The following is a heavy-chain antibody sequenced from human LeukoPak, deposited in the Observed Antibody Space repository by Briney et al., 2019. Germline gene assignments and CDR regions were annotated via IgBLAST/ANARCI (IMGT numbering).Heavy chain of an antibody. CDR1: GGSFSGYY. Sequence: SETLFLTCAVYGGSFSGYYWSWIRQPPGKGLEWIGEINHSGSTNYNPSLKSRVTISVDTSKNQFSPKLSSVTAADTAVYYCARGKRGIAVADTVYYMDVWGKGTTVTVSS. V-gene: IGHV4-34*01. J-gene: IGHJ6*03. CDR3: ARGKRGIAVADTVYYMDV. CDR2: INHSGST. D-gene: IGHD6-19*01.